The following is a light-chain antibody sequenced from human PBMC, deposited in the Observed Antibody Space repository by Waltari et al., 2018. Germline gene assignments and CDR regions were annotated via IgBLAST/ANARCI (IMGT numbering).Light chain of an antibody. CDR2: YAS. J-gene: IGKJ2*03. V-gene: IGKV6-21*01. CDR3: HQSSSLPYS. CDR1: ESIGNY. Sequence: ELVLTQSPDFQSVTPKEKVTITCRASESIGNYLHWYQQKPDQSPKLLIKYASQSFSGVSSRFSGSGSGTDFTLTINGLEAEDAAMYYCHQSSSLPYSFGQGTKLEIK.